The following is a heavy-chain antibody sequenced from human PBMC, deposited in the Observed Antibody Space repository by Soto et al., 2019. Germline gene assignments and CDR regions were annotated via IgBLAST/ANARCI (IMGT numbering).Heavy chain of an antibody. CDR2: IRANDESI. V-gene: IGHV3-48*03. CDR3: ARETLRDAIDI. CDR1: GFDFRSYE. J-gene: IGHJ3*02. Sequence: XGSLRLSGVASGFDFRSYEMNWVRQAPGKGLEWVSNIRANDESIYYADSVKGRVSVSRDNAKNSLFLEMNSLRVDDTAVYYCARETLRDAIDIWGQGTMVTVSS.